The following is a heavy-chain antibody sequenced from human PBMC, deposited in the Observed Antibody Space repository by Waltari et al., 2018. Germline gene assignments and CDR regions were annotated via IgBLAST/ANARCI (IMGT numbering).Heavy chain of an antibody. J-gene: IGHJ6*02. CDR1: EYTFTSSY. Sequence: QVQLVQSGAEVKKPGASVKISCKTSEYTFTSSYIHWVRQAPGQGLGWMGIIDPSGGSTIYAQQFHGRVTVTRDTSTSTVYMELSSLRSEDTAVYYCALDTGALWMDVWGQGTTVTVSS. CDR3: ALDTGALWMDV. D-gene: IGHD2-21*01. V-gene: IGHV1-46*01. CDR2: IDPSGGST.